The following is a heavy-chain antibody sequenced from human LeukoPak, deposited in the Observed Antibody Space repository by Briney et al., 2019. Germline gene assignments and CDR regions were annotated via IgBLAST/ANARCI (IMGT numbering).Heavy chain of an antibody. J-gene: IGHJ4*02. Sequence: SSETLSLTCTVSGGSISSYYWSWIRQPPGKGLEWIGYIYYSGSTNYNPSLKSRVTISVDTSKNQFSLKLSSVTAADTAVYYCARMTTVVTPFDYWGQGTLVTVSS. D-gene: IGHD4-23*01. CDR1: GGSISSYY. CDR3: ARMTTVVTPFDY. CDR2: IYYSGST. V-gene: IGHV4-59*01.